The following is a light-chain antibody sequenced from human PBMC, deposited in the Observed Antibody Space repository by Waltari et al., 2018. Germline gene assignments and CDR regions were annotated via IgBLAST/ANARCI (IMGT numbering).Light chain of an antibody. CDR3: AAWDDSLNVI. Sequence: QSVLTQPPSASGTPGQRVTISSSGSNSNIGITIVTWYQLLPGVAPKLLIYSDNQRPSGVPDRFSGSRSGNSASLAICGLQSEDEADYYCAAWDDSLNVIFGGGTKLTVL. J-gene: IGLJ2*01. CDR1: NSNIGITI. CDR2: SDN. V-gene: IGLV1-44*01.